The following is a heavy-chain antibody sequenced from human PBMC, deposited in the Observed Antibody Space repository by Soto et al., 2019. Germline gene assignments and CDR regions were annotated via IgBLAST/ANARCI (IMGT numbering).Heavy chain of an antibody. V-gene: IGHV4-38-2*01. CDR1: GYSIASGYY. J-gene: IGHJ6*02. CDR2: IYHAGSV. CDR3: ARTFDYYGMDV. Sequence: SETLSLTCAVSGYSIASGYYWAWIRQSPGKGLEWIGSIYHAGSVYYNPSLNSRVAVSLDTSKNHFSLKLTSVTAADTAAYYCARTFDYYGMDVWGQGTTVTVSS.